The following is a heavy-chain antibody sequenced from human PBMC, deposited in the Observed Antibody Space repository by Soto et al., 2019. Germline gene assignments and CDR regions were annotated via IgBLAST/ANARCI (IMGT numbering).Heavy chain of an antibody. D-gene: IGHD3-3*01. CDR3: ARVDYDFWSGSRLFDY. V-gene: IGHV4-31*03. Sequence: SETLSLTCTVSGGSISSGGYYWSWIRQHPGKGLEWIGYIYYSGSTYYNPSLKSRVTISVAPSKNQFSLKLSSVTAAATAVYYCARVDYDFWSGSRLFDYWGQGTLVTVSS. CDR2: IYYSGST. J-gene: IGHJ4*02. CDR1: GGSISSGGYY.